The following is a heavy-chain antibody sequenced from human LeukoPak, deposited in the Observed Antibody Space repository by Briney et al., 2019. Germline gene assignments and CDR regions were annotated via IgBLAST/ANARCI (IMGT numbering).Heavy chain of an antibody. V-gene: IGHV3-23*01. J-gene: IGHJ4*02. CDR3: AKDQIPTMIVVVTTPFDY. CDR2: ISGSGGST. CDR1: GFTFSSYA. Sequence: GGSLRLSCAASGFTFSSYAMSWVRQAPGKGLEWVSAISGSGGSTYYADSVKGRFTISRDNSKNTPYLQMNSLRAEDTAVYYCAKDQIPTMIVVVTTPFDYWGQGTLVTVSS. D-gene: IGHD3-22*01.